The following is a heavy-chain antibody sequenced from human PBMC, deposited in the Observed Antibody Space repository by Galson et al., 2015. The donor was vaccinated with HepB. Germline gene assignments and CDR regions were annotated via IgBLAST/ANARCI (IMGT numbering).Heavy chain of an antibody. Sequence: QSGAEVKKPGESLKISCKGSGYSFTSYWIGWVRQMPGKGLEWMGIIYPGDSDTRYSPSFQGQVTISADKSISTAYLQWSSLEASDTAMYYCARRSSSAAGGRGLDVWGQGTTVTVSS. CDR2: IYPGDSDT. J-gene: IGHJ6*02. CDR3: ARRSSSAAGGRGLDV. CDR1: GYSFTSYW. D-gene: IGHD6-6*01. V-gene: IGHV5-51*01.